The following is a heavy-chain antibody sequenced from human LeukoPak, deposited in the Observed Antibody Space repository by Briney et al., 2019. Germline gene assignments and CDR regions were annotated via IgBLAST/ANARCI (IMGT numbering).Heavy chain of an antibody. CDR1: GGSISSGDYY. V-gene: IGHV4-30-4*01. CDR3: ARGDYYDSSGPDP. Sequence: PSQTLSLTCTVSGGSISSGDYYWSWIRQPPGKGLEWIGYIYYSGSTYYNPPLKSRVTTSVDTSKNQLSLKLSSVTAADTAVYYCARGDYYDSSGPDPWGQGTLVTVSS. J-gene: IGHJ5*02. CDR2: IYYSGST. D-gene: IGHD3-22*01.